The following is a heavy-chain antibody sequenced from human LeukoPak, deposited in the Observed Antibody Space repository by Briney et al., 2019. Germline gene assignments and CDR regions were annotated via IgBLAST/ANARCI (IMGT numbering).Heavy chain of an antibody. CDR3: ARVGATGGDFDY. V-gene: IGHV4-59*01. D-gene: IGHD1-26*01. J-gene: IGHJ4*02. CDR1: GGSISSYY. Sequence: SETLSLTCTVSGGSISSYYWSWIRQPPGKGLDWIGYIYYSGSTNYNPSLKSRVTISVDTSKNQFSLKLSSVTAADTAVYYCARVGATGGDFDYWGQGTLVTVSS. CDR2: IYYSGST.